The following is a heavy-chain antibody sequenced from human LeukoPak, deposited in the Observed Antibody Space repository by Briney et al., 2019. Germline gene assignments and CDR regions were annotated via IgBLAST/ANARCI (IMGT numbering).Heavy chain of an antibody. Sequence: GGSLRLSCAASGFTFSSYAMSWVHQAPGKGLEWVSAISGGGGSTYYADSVKGRFTISRDNSKNTLYLQMNSLRAEDTAVYYCAKLGGHYYYYYGMDVWGQGTTVTVSS. J-gene: IGHJ6*02. CDR3: AKLGGHYYYYYGMDV. CDR2: ISGGGGST. V-gene: IGHV3-23*01. CDR1: GFTFSSYA.